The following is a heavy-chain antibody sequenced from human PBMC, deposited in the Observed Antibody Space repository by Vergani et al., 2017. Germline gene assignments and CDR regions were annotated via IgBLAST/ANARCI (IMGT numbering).Heavy chain of an antibody. V-gene: IGHV4-59*01. Sequence: QVQLQESGPGLVKPSETLSLTCTVSGGSISSYYWSWIRQPPGKGLEWIGYIYYSGSTNYNPSLKSRVTISVDTSKNQFSLKLSSVTAADTAVYYCARAGPGGYDYGRFDYWGQGTLVTVSS. CDR2: IYYSGST. CDR1: GGSISSYY. D-gene: IGHD4/OR15-4a*01. CDR3: ARAGPGGYDYGRFDY. J-gene: IGHJ4*02.